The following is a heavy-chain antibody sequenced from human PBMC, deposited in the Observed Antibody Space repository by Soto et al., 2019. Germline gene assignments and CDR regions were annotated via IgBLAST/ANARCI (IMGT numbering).Heavy chain of an antibody. Sequence: EVQLVDTGGGLLQPGGSLRLSCAASGFTVSNNYMTWVRQAAGKGLEWVSVIYSGGHTSYADSVKGRFTNSRHNFENALYLQMSSLIVEDTAVYYCARKSDSMPVPEADGVWGRGTLVTVSS. J-gene: IGHJ4*02. CDR3: ARKSDSMPVPEADGV. CDR1: GFTVSNNY. D-gene: IGHD2-8*01. CDR2: IYSGGHT. V-gene: IGHV3-53*02.